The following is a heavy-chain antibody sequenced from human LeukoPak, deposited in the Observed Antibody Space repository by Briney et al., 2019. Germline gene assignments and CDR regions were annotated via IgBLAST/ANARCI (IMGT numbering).Heavy chain of an antibody. CDR2: TYYRSKWYT. CDR3: ARDRNYYDSSGYYFAN. Sequence: SQTLSLTCAISGDSVSSNSAAWNWIRQSPSRGLEWLGRTYYRSKWYTYYAVSVKSRISINRDTSKNQISLQLNSVTAADTAVYYCARDRNYYDSSGYYFANWGQGTLVTVSS. CDR1: GDSVSSNSAA. V-gene: IGHV6-1*01. D-gene: IGHD3-22*01. J-gene: IGHJ4*02.